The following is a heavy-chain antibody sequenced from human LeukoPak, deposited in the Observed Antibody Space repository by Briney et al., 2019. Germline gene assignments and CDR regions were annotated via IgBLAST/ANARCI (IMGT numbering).Heavy chain of an antibody. D-gene: IGHD4-17*01. CDR1: GFTFSTSG. CDR2: IRNDGNKY. J-gene: IGHJ3*02. V-gene: IGHV3-30*02. CDR3: ARVDYGDYGGAFDI. Sequence: GGSLRLSCVASGFTFSTSGMHWVRQSPGKGLDWVAFIRNDGNKYNYAESVKGRFTISRDNSKNTLYLQMDSLSAEDTAVYYCARVDYGDYGGAFDIWGQGTMVTVSS.